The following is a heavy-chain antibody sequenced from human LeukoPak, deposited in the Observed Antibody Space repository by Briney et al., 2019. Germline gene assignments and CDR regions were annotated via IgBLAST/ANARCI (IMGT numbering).Heavy chain of an antibody. Sequence: VASVKVSCKASGYTFTSYAMHWVRQAPGQRLEWMGWINAGNGNTKYSQKFQGRVTITRDTSASTAYMELSSLRSEDTAVYYCARESITMVRGVIIPLYWGQGTLVTVSS. CDR1: GYTFTSYA. D-gene: IGHD3-10*01. CDR2: INAGNGNT. V-gene: IGHV1-3*01. J-gene: IGHJ4*02. CDR3: ARESITMVRGVIIPLY.